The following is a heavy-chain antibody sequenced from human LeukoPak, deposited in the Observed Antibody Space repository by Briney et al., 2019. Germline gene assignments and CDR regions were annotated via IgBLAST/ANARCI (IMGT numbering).Heavy chain of an antibody. Sequence: ASVKVSCKASGYTFTGYYMHWVRQAPGQGLEWMGWINPSSGATNYAQKFQGRVTMTRDTSISTAYMELSRLRSDDTAVYYCARARTYCGGDCSYFDYWGQGTLVTVSS. CDR2: INPSSGAT. CDR3: ARARTYCGGDCSYFDY. J-gene: IGHJ4*02. V-gene: IGHV1-2*02. CDR1: GYTFTGYY. D-gene: IGHD2-21*02.